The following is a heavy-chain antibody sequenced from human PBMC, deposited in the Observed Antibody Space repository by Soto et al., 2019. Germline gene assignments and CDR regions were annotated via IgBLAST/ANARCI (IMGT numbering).Heavy chain of an antibody. J-gene: IGHJ4*02. Sequence: QVQLVESGGGVVQPGRSLRLSCAASGFTFSSYGMHWVRQAPGKGLEWVAVIWFDGSNKFYADSVKGRFTISRDNSKNIEPLQINSMRDDDSAAYYCATTGPYWGQGTLVTVSS. V-gene: IGHV3-33*01. CDR2: IWFDGSNK. CDR3: ATTGPY. CDR1: GFTFSSYG.